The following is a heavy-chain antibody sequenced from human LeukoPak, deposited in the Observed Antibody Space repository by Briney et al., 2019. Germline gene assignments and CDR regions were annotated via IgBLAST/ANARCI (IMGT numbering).Heavy chain of an antibody. Sequence: PGGSLRLSCAASGFTFSSYSMNWVRQAPGKGLEWVSFTSSSNSYIYYADSVKGRFTISRDNAKNSLYPQMNSLRAEDTAVYYCARNAASGVVVITSFDYWGQGTLVTVSS. CDR1: GFTFSSYS. D-gene: IGHD3-22*01. J-gene: IGHJ4*02. CDR2: TSSSNSYI. V-gene: IGHV3-21*01. CDR3: ARNAASGVVVITSFDY.